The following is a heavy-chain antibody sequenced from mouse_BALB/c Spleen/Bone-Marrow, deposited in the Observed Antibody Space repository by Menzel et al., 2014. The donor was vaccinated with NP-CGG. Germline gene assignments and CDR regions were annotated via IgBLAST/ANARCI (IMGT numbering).Heavy chain of an antibody. Sequence: VKLLESGAELVKPGASVKISCKATGYTFRSYWIKWVKQRPGHGLEWIGEILPDSGSTNYNEKFKGKATLTADTSSSTADMQLSSLTSEDSAVYFCARFYYYSSSYEFDYWGQGTTLTVSS. CDR1: GYTFRSYW. CDR2: ILPDSGST. V-gene: IGHV1-9*01. D-gene: IGHD1-1*01. CDR3: ARFYYYSSSYEFDY. J-gene: IGHJ2*01.